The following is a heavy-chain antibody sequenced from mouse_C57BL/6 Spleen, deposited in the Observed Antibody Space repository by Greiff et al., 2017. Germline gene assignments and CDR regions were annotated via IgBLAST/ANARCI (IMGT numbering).Heavy chain of an antibody. Sequence: EVKLVESGGGLVQPKGSLKLSCAASGFSFNTYAMNWVRQAPGKGLEWVARIRSKSNNYATYYADSVKDRFTISRDDSESMLYLQMNNLKTEDTAMYYCVRDYGSSYRNFDVWGTGTTVTVSS. CDR1: GFSFNTYA. V-gene: IGHV10-1*01. D-gene: IGHD1-1*01. J-gene: IGHJ1*03. CDR3: VRDYGSSYRNFDV. CDR2: IRSKSNNYAT.